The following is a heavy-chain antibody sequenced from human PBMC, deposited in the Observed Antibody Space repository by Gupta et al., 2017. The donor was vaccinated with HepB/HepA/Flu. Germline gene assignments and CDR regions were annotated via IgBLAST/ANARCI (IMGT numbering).Heavy chain of an antibody. CDR1: GFTFSSYV. V-gene: IGHV3-33*01. Sequence: QVQLVESGGGVVQPGRSLRLSCAASGFTFSSYVMHWVRQAPGKGLEWVAVIWYDGSNKYYADSVKGRFTISRDNSKNTLYLQMNSLRAEDTAVYYCARERTATYYDFWSGYHADYYYYYMDVWGKGTTVTVSS. CDR2: IWYDGSNK. CDR3: ARERTATYYDFWSGYHADYYYYYMDV. J-gene: IGHJ6*03. D-gene: IGHD3-3*01.